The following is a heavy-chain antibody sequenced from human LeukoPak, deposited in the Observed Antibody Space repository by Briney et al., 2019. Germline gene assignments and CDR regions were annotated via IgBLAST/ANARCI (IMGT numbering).Heavy chain of an antibody. V-gene: IGHV1-18*01. CDR3: ARDLAFYSSSSGDAFDI. D-gene: IGHD6-6*01. J-gene: IGHJ3*02. CDR2: ISAYNGNT. CDR1: GGTFSSYA. Sequence: GASVKVSCKASGGTFSSYAISWVRQAPGQGLEWMGWISAYNGNTNYAQKLQGRVTMTTDTSTSTAYMELRSLRSDDTAVYYCARDLAFYSSSSGDAFDIWGQGTMVTVSS.